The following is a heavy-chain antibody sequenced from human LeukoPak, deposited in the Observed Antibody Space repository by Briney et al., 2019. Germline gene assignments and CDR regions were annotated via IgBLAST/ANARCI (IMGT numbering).Heavy chain of an antibody. Sequence: SVKVSCKASGGTFSSYAVSWVRLTPGQGLEWLGGIIPVFGTITYAQKFQAKVTMTADKSTNTAYLEISSLTSDDTAVYYCARGQKYRNGYTVTELGSGYFDYWGQGTLVTVSS. CDR1: GGTFSSYA. J-gene: IGHJ4*02. V-gene: IGHV1-69*06. D-gene: IGHD5-18*01. CDR2: IIPVFGTI. CDR3: ARGQKYRNGYTVTELGSGYFDY.